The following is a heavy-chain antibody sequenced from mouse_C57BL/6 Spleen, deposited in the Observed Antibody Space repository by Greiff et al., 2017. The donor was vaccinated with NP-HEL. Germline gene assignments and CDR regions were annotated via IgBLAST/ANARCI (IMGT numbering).Heavy chain of an antibody. CDR3: THDGYHYFDY. CDR1: GFNIKDDY. CDR2: IDPENGDT. J-gene: IGHJ2*01. D-gene: IGHD2-3*01. V-gene: IGHV14-4*01. Sequence: VHVKQSGAELVRPGASVKLSCTASGFNIKDDYMHWVKQRPEQGLEWIGWIDPENGDTEYASKFQGKATITADTSSNTAYLQLSSLTSEDTAVYYCTHDGYHYFDYWGQGTTLTVSS.